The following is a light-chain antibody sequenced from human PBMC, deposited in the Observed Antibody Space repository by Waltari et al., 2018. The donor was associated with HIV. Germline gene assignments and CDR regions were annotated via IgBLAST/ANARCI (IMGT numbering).Light chain of an antibody. CDR3: QSYDSSLSGRV. CDR1: SSNIGAGYD. Sequence: QSVLTQPPSVSGAPGQRVTISCTGSSSNIGAGYDVHWYQQLPGTAPKLLIHGNSNRPSGVPDRFSGSKSGTSASLAITGLQAEDEADYYCQSYDSSLSGRVFGTGTKVTVL. V-gene: IGLV1-40*01. J-gene: IGLJ1*01. CDR2: GNS.